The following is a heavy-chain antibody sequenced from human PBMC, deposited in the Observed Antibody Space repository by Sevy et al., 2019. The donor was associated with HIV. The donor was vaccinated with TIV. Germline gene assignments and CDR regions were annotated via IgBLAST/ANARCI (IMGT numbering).Heavy chain of an antibody. D-gene: IGHD3-22*01. CDR3: ARGGIVLSHYDSSAGFDY. J-gene: IGHJ4*02. Sequence: SETLSLTCAVYGGSFSGYYWSWIRQPPGKGLEWIGEINHSGSTNYTPSLKSRVTISVDTSKNQFSLKLSSVTAADTAVYYCARGGIVLSHYDSSAGFDYWGQGTLVTVSS. CDR1: GGSFSGYY. CDR2: INHSGST. V-gene: IGHV4-34*01.